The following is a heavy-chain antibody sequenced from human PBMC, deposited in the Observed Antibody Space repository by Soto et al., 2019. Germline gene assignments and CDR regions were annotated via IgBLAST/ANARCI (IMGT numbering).Heavy chain of an antibody. V-gene: IGHV4-34*01. J-gene: IGHJ4*02. CDR2: INHSEST. CDR1: GGSFSGYY. CDR3: ARDKITGLFDY. D-gene: IGHD2-8*02. Sequence: QVQLQQWGAGLLKPSETLSLTCAVYGGSFSGYYWTWIRQPPGTGLEWIGEINHSESTNYNPSLKSRVTISVDTSKNQFSLTLTSVTAADTAVYYCARDKITGLFDYWGQGTLVTVSS.